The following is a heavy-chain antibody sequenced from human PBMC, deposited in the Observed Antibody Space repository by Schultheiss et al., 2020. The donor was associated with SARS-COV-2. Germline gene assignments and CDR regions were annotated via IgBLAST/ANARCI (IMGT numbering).Heavy chain of an antibody. CDR1: GFTFDDYA. J-gene: IGHJ4*02. Sequence: GGSLRLSCAASGFTFDDYAMHWVRQAPGKGLEWVSLISWDGGSTYYADSVKGRFTISRDNSKNSLYLQMNSLRAEDTALYYCAKDIEQLAAFLMDYWGQGTLVTVSS. CDR2: ISWDGGST. D-gene: IGHD6-6*01. V-gene: IGHV3-43D*03. CDR3: AKDIEQLAAFLMDY.